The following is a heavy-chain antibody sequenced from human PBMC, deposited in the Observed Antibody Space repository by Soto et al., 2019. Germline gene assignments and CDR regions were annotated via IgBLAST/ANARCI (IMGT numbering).Heavy chain of an antibody. CDR1: GFTFISYA. D-gene: IGHD3-3*01. CDR2: ISGSGGST. V-gene: IGHV3-23*01. CDR3: AKGSPYDFWSGS. J-gene: IGHJ5*02. Sequence: GWSLRLSCAASGFTFISYAMSWVRQAPGKGLEWVSVISGSGGSTYYADSVKGRFTISRDNSKNTLYLQMNSLRAEDTAVYYCAKGSPYDFWSGSWGQGTLVTVS.